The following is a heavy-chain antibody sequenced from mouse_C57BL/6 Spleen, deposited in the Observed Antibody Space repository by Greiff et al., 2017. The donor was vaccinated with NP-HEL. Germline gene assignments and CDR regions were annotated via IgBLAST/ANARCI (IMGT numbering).Heavy chain of an antibody. V-gene: IGHV5-6*01. CDR2: ISSGGSYT. CDR3: ARHHYYDYFDY. CDR1: GFTFSSYG. D-gene: IGHD2-4*01. J-gene: IGHJ2*01. Sequence: EVQLVESGGDLVKPGGSLKLSCAASGFTFSSYGMSWVRQTPDKRLEWVATISSGGSYTYYPDSVKGRFTISRDNAKNTLYLQMSSLKSEDTAMYYCARHHYYDYFDYWGQGTTLTVSS.